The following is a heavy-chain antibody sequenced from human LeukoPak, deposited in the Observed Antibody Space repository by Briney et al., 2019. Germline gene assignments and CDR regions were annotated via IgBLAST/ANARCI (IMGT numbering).Heavy chain of an antibody. Sequence: GASLRISCKGSGSRFTSYWISWVRPMPGKGLEWMGRIDPSDSYTNYSPSFQGHVTISADKSISTAYLQWSSLKASDTAMYYCAKLYDSSGYYHRPDYWGQGTLVTVSS. V-gene: IGHV5-10-1*01. CDR1: GSRFTSYW. CDR3: AKLYDSSGYYHRPDY. CDR2: IDPSDSYT. J-gene: IGHJ4*02. D-gene: IGHD3-22*01.